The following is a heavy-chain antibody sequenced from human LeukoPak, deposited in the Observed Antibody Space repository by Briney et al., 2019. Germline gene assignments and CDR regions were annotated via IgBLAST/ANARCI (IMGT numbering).Heavy chain of an antibody. V-gene: IGHV1-2*02. J-gene: IGHJ4*02. CDR2: INLNRGGT. CDR1: GYTFTVYY. CDR3: ARSGPRRGTAMVTLPFDY. Sequence: ASVTLSFTASGYTFTVYYMHWVRQAPGQGLGWVGWINLNRGGTNYAQKFQGRVTMTRDTSSSTAYMELSRLRSDDTAVYVCARSGPRRGTAMVTLPFDYWGQGTLVTVSS. D-gene: IGHD5-18*01.